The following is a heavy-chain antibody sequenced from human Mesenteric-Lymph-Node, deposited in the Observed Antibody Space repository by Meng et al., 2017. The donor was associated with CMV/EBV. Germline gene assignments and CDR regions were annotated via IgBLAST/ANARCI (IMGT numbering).Heavy chain of an antibody. J-gene: IGHJ4*02. D-gene: IGHD4-17*01. V-gene: IGHV3-11*01. CDR3: ATPRYGDYVVAGFDS. CDR1: GFTFSDSS. CDR2: ISSSGSTI. Sequence: SGFTFSDSSMSWIRQAPGKELEWVSYISSSGSTIYYADSVKGRFTVSRDNSKNTLYLQLDNLRAEDTAVYYCATPRYGDYVVAGFDSWGQGTLVTVSS.